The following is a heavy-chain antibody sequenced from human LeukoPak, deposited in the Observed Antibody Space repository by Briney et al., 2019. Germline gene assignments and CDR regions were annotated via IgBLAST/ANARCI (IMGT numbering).Heavy chain of an antibody. V-gene: IGHV4-38-2*02. J-gene: IGHJ5*02. CDR2: IYHRGST. CDR1: GYSISSGYY. D-gene: IGHD1-1*01. CDR3: AGEGMPTGWLDP. Sequence: PSETLSLTCTVPGYSISSGYYWGWIRQPPGKGLEWIGSIYHRGSTYYNPSLKSRVTISVDPSKNQFSLKLSSVTAADTAVYYCAGEGMPTGWLDPWGQGTLVTVSS.